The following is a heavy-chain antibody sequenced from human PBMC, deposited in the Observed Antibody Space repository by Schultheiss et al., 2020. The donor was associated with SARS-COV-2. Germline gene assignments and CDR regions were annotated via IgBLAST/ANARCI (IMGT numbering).Heavy chain of an antibody. J-gene: IGHJ5*02. D-gene: IGHD2-2*01. Sequence: ASVKVSCKASGFSLSRYGITWVRQAPGQGLEWMGWINPNSGGTNYAQKFQGRVTMTRDTSISTAYMELSRLRSDDTAVYYCARDIVVQFDPWGQGTLVTVSS. CDR2: INPNSGGT. V-gene: IGHV1-2*02. CDR1: GFSLSRYG. CDR3: ARDIVVQFDP.